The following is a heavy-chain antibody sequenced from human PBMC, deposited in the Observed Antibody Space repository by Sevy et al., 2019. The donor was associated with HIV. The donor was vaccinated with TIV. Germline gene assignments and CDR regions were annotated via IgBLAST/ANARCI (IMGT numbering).Heavy chain of an antibody. D-gene: IGHD3-16*01. J-gene: IGHJ6*02. Sequence: GGSLRLSCAASGFTFSSYSMNWVSQAPGKGLEWVSSISSTSNYICYGDSVKGRYTISRDNAKNSLHLQMNSLRAEDTAVYYCARDGGSTDRGMDVWGQGTTVTVSS. CDR3: ARDGGSTDRGMDV. CDR1: GFTFSSYS. CDR2: ISSTSNYI. V-gene: IGHV3-21*01.